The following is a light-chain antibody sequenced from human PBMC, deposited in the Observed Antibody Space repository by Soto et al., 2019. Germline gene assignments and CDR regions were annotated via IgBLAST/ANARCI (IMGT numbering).Light chain of an antibody. CDR3: QQYDRYYRT. CDR2: DAS. J-gene: IGKJ1*01. V-gene: IGKV1-5*01. CDR1: QSISGW. Sequence: DIQMTQSPSSLSASVGDRVTITCRASQSISGWLAWHQQKLGKAPKLLIYDASSLESGGPSRFSGSGFGTEFPLTISSLQPDDFATYYCQQYDRYYRTFGEGTKVEIK.